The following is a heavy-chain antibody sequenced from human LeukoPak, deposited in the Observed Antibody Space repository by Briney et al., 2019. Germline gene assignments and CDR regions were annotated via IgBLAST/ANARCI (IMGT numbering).Heavy chain of an antibody. V-gene: IGHV1-69*04. CDR2: IIPIFGIA. CDR3: ARQCSSTSCYFEFDP. D-gene: IGHD2-2*01. Sequence: SVKVSCKASGGTFSSYAISWVRQAPGQGLQWMGRIIPIFGIANYAQKFQGRVTITADKSTSTAYMELSSLRSEDTAVYYCARQCSSTSCYFEFDPWGQGTLVTVSS. CDR1: GGTFSSYA. J-gene: IGHJ5*02.